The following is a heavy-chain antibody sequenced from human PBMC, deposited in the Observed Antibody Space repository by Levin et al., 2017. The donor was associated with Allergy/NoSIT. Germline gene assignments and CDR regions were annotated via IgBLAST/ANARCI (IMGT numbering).Heavy chain of an antibody. D-gene: IGHD4-17*01. CDR1: GFTFGSYA. CDR3: AKWTRVTTQQRYFDY. CDR2: ISGSGGST. V-gene: IGHV3-23*01. J-gene: IGHJ4*02. Sequence: GESLKISCAASGFTFGSYAMSWVRQAPGKGLEWVSGISGSGGSTYYADSVKGRFTISRDNSKNTLHLQMNSLRAEDTAVYYCAKWTRVTTQQRYFDYWGQGTLVTVSS.